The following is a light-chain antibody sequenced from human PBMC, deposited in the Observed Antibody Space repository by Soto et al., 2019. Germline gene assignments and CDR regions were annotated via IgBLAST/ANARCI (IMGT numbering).Light chain of an antibody. Sequence: DIHMTHTASALSASVGYRVTMTCRSSQSIVRWLAWFQQKPGKAPKLLIYDASTLESGVPSRFSGSESGTGFTLTISTLQTDDFATYYCQQYHSYWTFGQGTKVDIK. V-gene: IGKV1-5*01. J-gene: IGKJ1*01. CDR1: QSIVRW. CDR3: QQYHSYWT. CDR2: DAS.